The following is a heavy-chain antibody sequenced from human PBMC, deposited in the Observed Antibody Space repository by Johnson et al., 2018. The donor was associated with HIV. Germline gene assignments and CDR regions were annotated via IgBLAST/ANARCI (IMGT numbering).Heavy chain of an antibody. CDR1: GFTFSDYY. V-gene: IGHV3-11*04. CDR3: ARNRPVSYGYRGAFDF. D-gene: IGHD5-18*01. J-gene: IGHJ3*01. Sequence: QVQLVESGGDLVKPGGSLRLSCAASGFTFSDYYMTWIRLAPGKGLEWVSYISSSGSIINYADSVKGRFTISRDNAMKSLYLQINSLRAEDTAVYYCARNRPVSYGYRGAFDFWGQGTMVTVSS. CDR2: ISSSGSII.